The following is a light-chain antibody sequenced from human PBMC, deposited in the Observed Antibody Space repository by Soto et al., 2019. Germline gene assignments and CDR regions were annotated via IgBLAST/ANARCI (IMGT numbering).Light chain of an antibody. V-gene: IGLV1-44*01. CDR3: SPSDDSVTGHVV. CDR1: SSNIGSNT. CDR2: NND. Sequence: QSVLTQPPSASGTPGQRVTMSCSGSSSNIGSNTVNWYQQLPGTAPKLHIYNNDQRPSGVPDRFSGSKSGTSASLAISGLQSEDEADYYCSPSDDSVTGHVVFGGGTKLTVL. J-gene: IGLJ2*01.